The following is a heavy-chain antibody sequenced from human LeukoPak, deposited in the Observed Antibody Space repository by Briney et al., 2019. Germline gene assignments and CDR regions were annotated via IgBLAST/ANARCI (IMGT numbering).Heavy chain of an antibody. D-gene: IGHD5-18*01. CDR3: ARTSGGYSYGYGYYFDY. V-gene: IGHV4-4*02. CDR2: IYHSGST. CDR1: GGSISSSNW. Sequence: TTSETLSLTCAVSGGSISSSNWWSWVRQPPGKGLEWIGEIYHSGSTNYNPSLKSRVTISVDKSKNQFSLKLSSVTAADTAAYYCARTSGGYSYGYGYYFDYWGQGTLVTVSS. J-gene: IGHJ4*02.